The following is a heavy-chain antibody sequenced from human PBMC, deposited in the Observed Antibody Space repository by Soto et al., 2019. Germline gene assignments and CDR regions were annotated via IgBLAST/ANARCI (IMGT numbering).Heavy chain of an antibody. CDR1: GGSISSSGYY. J-gene: IGHJ4*02. Sequence: QLQLQESGPGLVKPSETLSLTCTVSGGSISSSGYYWGWIRQPPGKGLEWIGSISYSGSTYYNPSLKSRVTISVDTSENQFSLKLSSVAAADTAVYYCASYYYDTSGYYYVPGVYWGQGTLVTVSS. V-gene: IGHV4-39*01. CDR2: ISYSGST. CDR3: ASYYYDTSGYYYVPGVY. D-gene: IGHD3-22*01.